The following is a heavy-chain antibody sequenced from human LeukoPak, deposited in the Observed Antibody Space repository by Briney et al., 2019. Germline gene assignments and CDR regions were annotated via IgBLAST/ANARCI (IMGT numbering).Heavy chain of an antibody. CDR1: GFTFSTYA. D-gene: IGHD1-26*01. V-gene: IGHV3-30-3*01. J-gene: IGHJ3*02. CDR2: ISYDGTTK. CDR3: ARVRIVGSTYDAFDI. Sequence: GVSLRLSCAASGFTFSTYAMHWVRQAPGKGLEWWAVISYDGTTKYHADSVKGRFTISRDNSKNTLYLQMNTLRAEDTAVYYCARVRIVGSTYDAFDIWGQGTMVTVSS.